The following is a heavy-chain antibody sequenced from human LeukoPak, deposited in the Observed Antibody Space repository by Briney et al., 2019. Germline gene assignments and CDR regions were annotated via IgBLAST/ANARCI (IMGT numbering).Heavy chain of an antibody. Sequence: SVKVSCKASGGTFSSYAISWVRQAPGQGLEWMGGVIPIFGTANYAQKFQGRVTITADESTSTAYMELSSLRSEDTAVYYCARSWAAAVDYFDYWGQGTLVTVSS. CDR2: VIPIFGTA. J-gene: IGHJ4*02. D-gene: IGHD6-13*01. CDR1: GGTFSSYA. V-gene: IGHV1-69*13. CDR3: ARSWAAAVDYFDY.